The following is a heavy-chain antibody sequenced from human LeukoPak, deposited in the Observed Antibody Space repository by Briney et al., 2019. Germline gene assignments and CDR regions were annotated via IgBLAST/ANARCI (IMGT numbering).Heavy chain of an antibody. Sequence: GGSLRLSRAPSGFTFSNAWMSWVRQAPGKGLEWVGRIKSKTDGGTTDYAAPVKGRFTISRDDSKNTLYLQMNSLKTEDTAVYYCTTDEITMIVVVISDDAFDIWGQGTMVTVSS. CDR1: GFTFSNAW. J-gene: IGHJ3*02. D-gene: IGHD3-22*01. CDR3: TTDEITMIVVVISDDAFDI. V-gene: IGHV3-15*01. CDR2: IKSKTDGGTT.